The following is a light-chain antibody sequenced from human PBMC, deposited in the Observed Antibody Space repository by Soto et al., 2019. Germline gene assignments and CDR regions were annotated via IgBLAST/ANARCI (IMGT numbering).Light chain of an antibody. CDR3: HQFGSSPPRT. J-gene: IGKJ1*01. Sequence: EIVLTQSPGTLSLSPGERATLSCRASQTVSSTYLAWYQQRSGQAPRLLIYGTSSRATGIPDRCSGSRSGTEFTLTISRLEPADFAVYYCHQFGSSPPRTFGQGTKVDIK. V-gene: IGKV3-20*01. CDR1: QTVSSTY. CDR2: GTS.